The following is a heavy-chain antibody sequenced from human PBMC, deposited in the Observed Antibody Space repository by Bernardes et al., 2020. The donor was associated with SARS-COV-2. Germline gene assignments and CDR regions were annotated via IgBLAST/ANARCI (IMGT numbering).Heavy chain of an antibody. Sequence: ETLSLTCAVYGGSFSGYYWSWIRQPPGKGLEWIGEINHSGSTNYNPSLKSRVTISVDTSKNQFSLKLSSVTAADTAVYYCARELTPKVTIFGVVRSYYMDVWGKGTTVTVSS. CDR2: INHSGST. V-gene: IGHV4-34*01. J-gene: IGHJ6*03. CDR1: GGSFSGYY. CDR3: ARELTPKVTIFGVVRSYYMDV. D-gene: IGHD3-3*01.